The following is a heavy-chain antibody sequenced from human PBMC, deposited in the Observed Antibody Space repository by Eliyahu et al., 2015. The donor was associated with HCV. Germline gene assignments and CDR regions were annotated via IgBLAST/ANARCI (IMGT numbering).Heavy chain of an antibody. V-gene: IGHV3-15*01. Sequence: EVQLVESGGGLVKPGGSLRLSCAASGFTFSNAWMSWVRQAPGKGLEWVGRIKSKTDGGTTDYAAPVKGRFTISRDDSKNTLYLQMNSLKTEDTAVYYCTTAEMITFGGVIADWGQGTLVTVSS. CDR2: IKSKTDGGTT. CDR1: GFTFSNAW. J-gene: IGHJ4*02. D-gene: IGHD3-16*02. CDR3: TTAEMITFGGVIAD.